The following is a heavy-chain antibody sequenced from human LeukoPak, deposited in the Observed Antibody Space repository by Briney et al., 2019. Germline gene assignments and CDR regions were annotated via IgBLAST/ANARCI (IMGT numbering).Heavy chain of an antibody. V-gene: IGHV4-34*01. D-gene: IGHD6-19*01. CDR2: INHSGST. J-gene: IGHJ4*02. Sequence: PSETLSLTCAVYGGSFSGYYWSWIRQPPGKGLEWIGEINHSGSTNYNPSLKSRVTISVDTSKNQFSLKLSSVTAADTAVYYCARRVRSGWYLRYFDYWGQGTLVTVSS. CDR1: GGSFSGYY. CDR3: ARRVRSGWYLRYFDY.